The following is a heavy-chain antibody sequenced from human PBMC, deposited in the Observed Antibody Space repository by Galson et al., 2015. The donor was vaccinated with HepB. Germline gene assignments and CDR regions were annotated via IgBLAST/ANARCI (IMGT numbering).Heavy chain of an antibody. CDR1: GFTVSSNY. V-gene: IGHV3-66*01. Sequence: SLRLSCAASGFTVSSNYMSWVRQAPGKGLEWVSLIYSGGSTYYADSVKGRFTISRDNSKNTLYLQMNSLRAEDTALYYCTRVKFYYYGLDVWGQGTTVTVSS. CDR2: IYSGGST. CDR3: TRVKFYYYGLDV. J-gene: IGHJ6*02.